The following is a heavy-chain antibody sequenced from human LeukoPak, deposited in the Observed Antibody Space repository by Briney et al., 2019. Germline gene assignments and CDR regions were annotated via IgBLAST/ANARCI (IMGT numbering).Heavy chain of an antibody. V-gene: IGHV4-39*01. D-gene: IGHD3-10*01. CDR3: ASRIMRVVRGARLRREWFDP. CDR2: IYYSGST. Sequence: KPSETLSLTCTVSGGSISSSSYYWGWIRQPPGKGLEWIGSIYYSGSTYYNPSLKSRVTISVDTSKNQFSLKLSSVTAADTAVYYCASRIMRVVRGARLRREWFDPWGQGTLVTVSS. CDR1: GGSISSSSYY. J-gene: IGHJ5*02.